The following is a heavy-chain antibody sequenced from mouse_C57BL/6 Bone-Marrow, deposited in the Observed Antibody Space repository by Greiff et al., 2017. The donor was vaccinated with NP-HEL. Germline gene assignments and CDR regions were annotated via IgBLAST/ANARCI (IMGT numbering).Heavy chain of an antibody. J-gene: IGHJ4*01. D-gene: IGHD2-2*01. CDR3: AREGYGGAMDY. Sequence: EVKLVESEGGLVQPGSSMKLSCTASGFTFSDYYMAWVRQVPEKGLEWVANINSDGSSTYYLDSLKSRFIISRDNAKNILYLQMSSLKSEDTATYYCAREGYGGAMDYWGQGTSVTVSS. CDR2: INSDGSST. V-gene: IGHV5-16*01. CDR1: GFTFSDYY.